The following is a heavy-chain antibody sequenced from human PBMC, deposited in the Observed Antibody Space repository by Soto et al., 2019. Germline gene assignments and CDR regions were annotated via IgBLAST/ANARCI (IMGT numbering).Heavy chain of an antibody. CDR3: ARGYSSSFVDY. Sequence: GGSLRLSCAASEFTFSDYAMSWVRQAPGKGLEWVSGISGSGITTYYADSVKGRFTISRDNSKNTLYLEMNSLRDEDTAVYYCARGYSSSFVDYWGQGTLVTVSS. CDR1: EFTFSDYA. D-gene: IGHD6-6*01. J-gene: IGHJ4*02. CDR2: ISGSGITT. V-gene: IGHV3-23*01.